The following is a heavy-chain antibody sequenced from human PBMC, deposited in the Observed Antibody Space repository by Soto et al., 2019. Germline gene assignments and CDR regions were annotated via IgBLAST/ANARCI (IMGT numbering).Heavy chain of an antibody. CDR3: ARGPFGDAAMVTNYFDY. V-gene: IGHV3-30-3*01. CDR2: LSFDGNNI. J-gene: IGHJ4*02. D-gene: IGHD5-18*01. Sequence: QVQLVESGGGVVQPGRSLRLSCAASGFTFSNYAIHWVRQAPGKGLEWVAVLSFDGNNIHYADSVKGRFTISRDNSKNTLYLQMNTLRAEDTAVYYCARGPFGDAAMVTNYFDYWGQGTLVTVSS. CDR1: GFTFSNYA.